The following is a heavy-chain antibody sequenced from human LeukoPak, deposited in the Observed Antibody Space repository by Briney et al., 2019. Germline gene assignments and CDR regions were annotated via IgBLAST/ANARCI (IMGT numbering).Heavy chain of an antibody. CDR1: GFTFSSFA. J-gene: IGHJ4*02. CDR3: ARALGYSSGWYTDY. D-gene: IGHD6-19*01. V-gene: IGHV3-64*01. Sequence: PGGSLRLSCAASGFTFSSFAMHWVRQAPGKGLEYLSAISSNGGSTYYANSVKGRFTISGDNSKNTLFLQVGSLTAEDTAVYYCARALGYSSGWYTDYWGQGTLVTVSS. CDR2: ISSNGGST.